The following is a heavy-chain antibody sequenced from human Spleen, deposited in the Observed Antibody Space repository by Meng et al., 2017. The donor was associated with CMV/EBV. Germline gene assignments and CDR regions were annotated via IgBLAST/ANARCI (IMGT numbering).Heavy chain of an antibody. D-gene: IGHD1-1*01. V-gene: IGHV3-21*01. Sequence: GESLKISCSTSGFIFSDFTMHWVRQAPGKGLDWVSSISTRSTFIYYADSVKGRFTVSRDNAKNSLYLQMSSLRVDDTALYYCVKDWSDASFWFDPWGQGTLVTNSS. CDR1: GFIFSDFT. CDR2: ISTRSTFI. CDR3: VKDWSDASFWFDP. J-gene: IGHJ5*02.